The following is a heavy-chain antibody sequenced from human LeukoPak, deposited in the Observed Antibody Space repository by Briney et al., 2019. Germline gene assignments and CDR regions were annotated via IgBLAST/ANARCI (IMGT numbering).Heavy chain of an antibody. CDR2: IYHTGST. CDR1: GYSISSGYY. D-gene: IGHD5-24*01. Sequence: SETLSLTCTVSGYSISSGYYWGWIRQPPGKGLEWIGSIYHTGSTYYNPSLQSRVTISVDTSKNQFSLKLSSVTAADTAVYYCARGGLNLQVEYWGQGTLVTVSS. CDR3: ARGGLNLQVEY. V-gene: IGHV4-38-2*02. J-gene: IGHJ4*02.